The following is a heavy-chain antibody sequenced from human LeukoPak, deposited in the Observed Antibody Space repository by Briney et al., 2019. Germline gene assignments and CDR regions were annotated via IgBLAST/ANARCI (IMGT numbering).Heavy chain of an antibody. CDR3: ARGDGGTHYGMDV. D-gene: IGHD1-7*01. J-gene: IGHJ6*02. CDR2: IYYSGST. CDR1: GGSISSSSYY. V-gene: IGHV4-39*07. Sequence: PSETLSLTCTVSGGSISSSSYYWGWIRQPPGKGLEWIVSIYYSGSTYYNPSLKSRVTISVDTSKNQFSLKLSSVTAADTAVYYCARGDGGTHYGMDVWGQGTTVTVSS.